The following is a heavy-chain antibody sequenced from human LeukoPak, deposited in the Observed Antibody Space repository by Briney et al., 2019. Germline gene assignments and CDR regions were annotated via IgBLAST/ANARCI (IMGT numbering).Heavy chain of an antibody. CDR3: ARARGVWGSYLHTPSGY. D-gene: IGHD3-16*02. Sequence: GGSLRLSCAASGFTFSSYELNWVRQAPGKGLEWVSYISDIGTTQHYADSVKGRFTISRDNAKNTLYLQMNTLRAEDTAVYYCARARGVWGSYLHTPSGYWGQGTLVTVSS. CDR2: ISDIGTTQ. CDR1: GFTFSSYE. J-gene: IGHJ4*02. V-gene: IGHV3-48*03.